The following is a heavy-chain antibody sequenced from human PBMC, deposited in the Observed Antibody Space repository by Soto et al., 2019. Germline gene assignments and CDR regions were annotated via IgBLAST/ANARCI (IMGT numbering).Heavy chain of an antibody. V-gene: IGHV1-8*01. J-gene: IGHJ5*02. Sequence: GASVKVSCKASGYTFTSYDINWVRQATGQGLEWMGWMNPNSGNTGYAQKFQGRVTMTRNTSISTAYMELSSLRSEDTAVYYCARGRASRTYYDFWSVDYTVWFDPWGQGTLVTVSS. D-gene: IGHD3-3*01. CDR2: MNPNSGNT. CDR3: ARGRASRTYYDFWSVDYTVWFDP. CDR1: GYTFTSYD.